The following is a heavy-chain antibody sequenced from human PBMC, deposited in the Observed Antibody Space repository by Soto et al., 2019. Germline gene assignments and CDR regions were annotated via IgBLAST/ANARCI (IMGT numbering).Heavy chain of an antibody. D-gene: IGHD3-22*01. CDR2: ISYDGINK. CDR1: GFTFSSYG. V-gene: IGHV3-30*18. Sequence: QVQLVESGGGVVQPGRSLRLSCAASGFTFSSYGMHWVRQAPGKVLEWVAVISYDGINKYYTDSVKGRFTISRDNSKNTLFLQMNSMRADDTAVYYCAKDLRTPGPFYYDSSGYLPRDSWGQGTLVTVSS. CDR3: AKDLRTPGPFYYDSSGYLPRDS. J-gene: IGHJ4*02.